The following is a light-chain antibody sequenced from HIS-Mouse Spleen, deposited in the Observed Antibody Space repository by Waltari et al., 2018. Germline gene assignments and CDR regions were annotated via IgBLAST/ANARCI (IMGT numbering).Light chain of an antibody. Sequence: QSALTQPASVSGSPGQSITISCTGTSSDVGSYNLVSWYQQHPGTAPKLMIYEGSKRPSGVSNPFAGSKSGNTASLTSSGLQAEDEADYYGCSYAGSSTSWVFGGGTKLTVL. J-gene: IGLJ3*02. V-gene: IGLV2-23*01. CDR1: SSDVGSYNL. CDR3: CSYAGSSTSWV. CDR2: EGS.